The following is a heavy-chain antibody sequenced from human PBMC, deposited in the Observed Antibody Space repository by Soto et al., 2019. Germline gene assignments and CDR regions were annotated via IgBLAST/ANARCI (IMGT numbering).Heavy chain of an antibody. Sequence: GGSLRLSCAASGFSFGDYARHWVRQAPGKGLEWVSGISWKSGSIGYADSVKGRFTISRDNAKNSLYLQMNSLRAEDTALYYCAKSTGGTANGLDVWGQGTTVTVSS. CDR1: GFSFGDYA. D-gene: IGHD2-8*02. V-gene: IGHV3-9*01. CDR3: AKSTGGTANGLDV. CDR2: ISWKSGSI. J-gene: IGHJ6*02.